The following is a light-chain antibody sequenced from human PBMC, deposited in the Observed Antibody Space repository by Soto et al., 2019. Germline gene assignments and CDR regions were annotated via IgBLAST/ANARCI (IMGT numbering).Light chain of an antibody. CDR3: QQYGSSGYT. CDR1: QSVSSSY. V-gene: IGKV3-20*01. CDR2: GAS. Sequence: EIVLTQSPGTLSLSPGERATLSCRASQSVSSSYLVWYQQKPGQAPRLLIYGASSRATGIPDRFSGSGSGTDFTLTISRLEPEEFAVYYCQQYGSSGYTFGQGTKLEIK. J-gene: IGKJ2*01.